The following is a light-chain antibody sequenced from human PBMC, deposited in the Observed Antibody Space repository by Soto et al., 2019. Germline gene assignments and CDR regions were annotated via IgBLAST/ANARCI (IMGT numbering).Light chain of an antibody. CDR2: CAS. J-gene: IGKJ2*01. V-gene: IGKV3-15*01. CDR3: QQYNTWVRGT. CDR1: QSVDSD. Sequence: EVVVTQSPATLSLSPGERVTLSCRASQSVDSDVAWFQHKPGQAPRLLIYCASTRAAGIPGRFSGSGYETDFTFTISSLEPEDSAVYFCQQYNTWVRGTFGQGTKLEIK.